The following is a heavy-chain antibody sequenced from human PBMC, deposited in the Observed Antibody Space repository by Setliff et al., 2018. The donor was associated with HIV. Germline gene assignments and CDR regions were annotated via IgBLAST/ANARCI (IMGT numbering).Heavy chain of an antibody. CDR2: IKSKTDGGTT. CDR3: TTGWIQLWLPIDY. CDR1: GFTFSNAW. Sequence: PGGSLRLSCAASGFTFSNAWMSWVRQAPGKGLEWVGRIKSKTDGGTTDYAAPVKGRFTISRDDSKNTLYLQMNSLKTEDTAVYYCTTGWIQLWLPIDYWGQGTLVTVSS. J-gene: IGHJ4*02. D-gene: IGHD5-18*01. V-gene: IGHV3-15*01.